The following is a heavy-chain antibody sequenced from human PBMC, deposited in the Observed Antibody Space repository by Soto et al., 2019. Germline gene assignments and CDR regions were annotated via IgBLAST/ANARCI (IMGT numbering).Heavy chain of an antibody. D-gene: IGHD1-1*01. CDR3: ARGGGTTGTTLASSNYMDV. CDR2: INPDSGGT. CDR1: GYTFTGYY. V-gene: IGHV1-2*04. J-gene: IGHJ6*03. Sequence: ASVKVSCKASGYTFTGYYMHWVRQAPGQGLEWMGWINPDSGGTNYAQKFQGWVTMTRDTSISTAYMELSRLRSDDTAVYYCARGGGTTGTTLASSNYMDVWGKGTTVTVS.